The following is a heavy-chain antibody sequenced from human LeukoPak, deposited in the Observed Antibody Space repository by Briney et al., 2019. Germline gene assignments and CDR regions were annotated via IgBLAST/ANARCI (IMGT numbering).Heavy chain of an antibody. Sequence: ASVKVSCKASGYTFTNNFMHWVRQAPGQGLEWIGIINPSGDNTWYARKFQGRVTMTRDMATSTDYLEVSGLRSEDTAVYYCARSEINDYNRYWGQGITVIVSS. D-gene: IGHD3-10*01. CDR2: INPSGDNT. V-gene: IGHV1-46*01. J-gene: IGHJ4*02. CDR3: ARSEINDYNRY. CDR1: GYTFTNNF.